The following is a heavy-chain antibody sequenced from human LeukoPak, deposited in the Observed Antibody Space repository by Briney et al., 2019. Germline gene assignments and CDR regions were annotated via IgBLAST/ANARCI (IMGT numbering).Heavy chain of an antibody. CDR1: GYTFTGYY. D-gene: IGHD3-10*01. J-gene: IGHJ4*02. CDR2: INPNSGGT. Sequence: ASVKVSCKASGYTFTGYYMQGVRQAPGQGLEWMGWINPNSGGTNYAQKFQGRVTMTGDTSISTAYMELSRLRSDDTAVYYCARRYGSGSLDYWGQGTLVTVSS. V-gene: IGHV1-2*02. CDR3: ARRYGSGSLDY.